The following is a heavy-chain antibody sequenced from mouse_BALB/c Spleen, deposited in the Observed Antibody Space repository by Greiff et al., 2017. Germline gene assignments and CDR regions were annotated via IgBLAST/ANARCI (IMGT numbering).Heavy chain of an antibody. Sequence: DVMLVESGGGLVQPGGSRKLSCAASGFTFSSFGMHWVRQAPEKGLEWVAYISSGSSTIYYADTVKGRFTISRDNPKNTLFLQMTSLRSEDTAMYYCARRYGNLYAMDYWGQGTSVTVSS. CDR1: GFTFSSFG. CDR3: ARRYGNLYAMDY. J-gene: IGHJ4*01. D-gene: IGHD2-1*01. CDR2: ISSGSSTI. V-gene: IGHV5-17*02.